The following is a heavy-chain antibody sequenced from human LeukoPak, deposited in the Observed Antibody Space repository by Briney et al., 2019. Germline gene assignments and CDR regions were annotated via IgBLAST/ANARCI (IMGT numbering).Heavy chain of an antibody. V-gene: IGHV4-30-4*01. Sequence: SQTLSLTCTVSGGSISSGDYYWSWIRQPPGKGLEWIGYIYYSGSTYYNPSLKSRVTISVDTSKNQFSLKLSSVTAADTAVYYCASVRRYSSSRSNFDYWGQGTLVTVSS. J-gene: IGHJ4*02. D-gene: IGHD6-13*01. CDR2: IYYSGST. CDR1: GGSISSGDYY. CDR3: ASVRRYSSSRSNFDY.